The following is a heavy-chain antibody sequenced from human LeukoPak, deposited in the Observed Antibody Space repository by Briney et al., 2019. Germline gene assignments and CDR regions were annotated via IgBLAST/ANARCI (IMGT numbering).Heavy chain of an antibody. CDR2: ITPILGIV. Sequence: SVKVSCKASGGTFSSYAISRVRQAPGQGLEWMGRITPILGIVDYTQKFQGRVTITADKSTSTVYMELSSLGSEDTAVYYCARASRGDGYNSYWGQGTLVTVSS. CDR3: ARASRGDGYNSY. D-gene: IGHD5-24*01. J-gene: IGHJ4*02. CDR1: GGTFSSYA. V-gene: IGHV1-69*04.